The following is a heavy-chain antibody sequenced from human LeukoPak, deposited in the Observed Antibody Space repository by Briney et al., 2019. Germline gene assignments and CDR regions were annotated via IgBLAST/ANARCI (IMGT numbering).Heavy chain of an antibody. Sequence: KPSETLSLTCAVYGGSFSGYYWSWIRQPPGKGLEWIGSIYYSGSTYYNPSLKSRVTISVDTSKNQFSLKLSSVTAADTAVYYCARRARFYGSSHWYFDLWGRGTLVTVSS. CDR1: GGSFSGYY. CDR3: ARRARFYGSSHWYFDL. V-gene: IGHV4-34*01. J-gene: IGHJ2*01. D-gene: IGHD6-6*01. CDR2: IYYSGST.